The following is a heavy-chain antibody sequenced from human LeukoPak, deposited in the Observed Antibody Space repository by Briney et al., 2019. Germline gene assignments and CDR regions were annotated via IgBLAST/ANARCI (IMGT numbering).Heavy chain of an antibody. D-gene: IGHD1-26*01. CDR3: TREWDHTY. CDR2: IKSDGSER. CDR1: GFTFSSYW. V-gene: IGHV3-7*01. Sequence: PGGSLRLSCAASGFTFSSYWMNWVRQAPGKGLEWVANIKSDGSERYYVDSVKGRFIISRDNAKNSLFLQMNSLRGEDTAVYYCTREWDHTYWGQGTLVTVSS. J-gene: IGHJ4*02.